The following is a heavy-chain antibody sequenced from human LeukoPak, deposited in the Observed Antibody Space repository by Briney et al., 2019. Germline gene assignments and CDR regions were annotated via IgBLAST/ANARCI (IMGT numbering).Heavy chain of an antibody. V-gene: IGHV3-33*01. CDR3: ARNQDYGVYNSVGAFDI. CDR1: GXTFGSYG. Sequence: GGSLRLSCAASGXTFGSYGMHWVRQAPGKGLEWVAVIWYDGSNKYYADSVKGRFTISRDNSKNTLYLQMNSLRAEDTAVYYCARNQDYGVYNSVGAFDIWGQGTMVTVSS. D-gene: IGHD4-17*01. J-gene: IGHJ3*02. CDR2: IWYDGSNK.